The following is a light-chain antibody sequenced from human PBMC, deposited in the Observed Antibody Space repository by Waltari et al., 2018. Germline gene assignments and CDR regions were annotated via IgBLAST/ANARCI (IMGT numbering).Light chain of an antibody. CDR3: QQYYNTPYT. J-gene: IGKJ2*01. CDR2: WAS. CDR1: QSVLYSSQNKNY. V-gene: IGKV4-1*01. Sequence: DIVVTQSPDYLAVSLGERATINCKSSQSVLYSSQNKNYLAWFQQKPPQPPTLLVYWASTRESGVPDRFSGSGSGTDFTLTISSLQAEDVAVYYCQQYYNTPYTFGQGTKLEIK.